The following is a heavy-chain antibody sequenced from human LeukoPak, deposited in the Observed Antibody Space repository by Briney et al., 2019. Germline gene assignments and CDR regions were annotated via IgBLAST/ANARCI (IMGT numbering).Heavy chain of an antibody. D-gene: IGHD3-10*01. CDR2: IYYSGST. J-gene: IGHJ4*02. CDR3: ARPGGGVISY. V-gene: IGHV4-39*07. Sequence: SETLSLTCTVSGGSISSSSYYWGWIRQPPGKGLEWIGSIYYSGSTYYNPSLKSRVTISVDTSKNQFSLKLSSVTAADTAVYYCARPGGGVISYWGQGTLVTVSS. CDR1: GGSISSSSYY.